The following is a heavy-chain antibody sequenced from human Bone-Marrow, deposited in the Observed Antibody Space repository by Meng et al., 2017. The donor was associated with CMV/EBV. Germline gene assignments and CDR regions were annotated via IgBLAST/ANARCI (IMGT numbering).Heavy chain of an antibody. Sequence: GESLKISCAASGFTVSSNYMSWVRQAPGKGLEWVSVIYSGGSTYYADSVKGRFTISRDNSKNTLYLQMNSLRAEDTAVYYCARDLYCSSTSCYHYWGQGTLVTVSS. CDR1: GFTVSSNY. CDR3: ARDLYCSSTSCYHY. D-gene: IGHD2-2*01. V-gene: IGHV3-66*02. CDR2: IYSGGST. J-gene: IGHJ4*02.